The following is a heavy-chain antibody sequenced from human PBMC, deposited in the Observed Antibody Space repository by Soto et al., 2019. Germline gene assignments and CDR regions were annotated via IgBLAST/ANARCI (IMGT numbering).Heavy chain of an antibody. V-gene: IGHV3-23*01. CDR1: GFTFSSYA. D-gene: IGHD6-6*01. CDR2: ISGSGGST. CDR3: AKRDDPLELVSYYFDF. Sequence: GGSLRLSCAASGFTFSSYAMRWVRQAPGKGLEWVSAISGSGGSTYSADAVKGRFTISGDNSKNTLYLQMNSMRADDTAVYYCAKRDDPLELVSYYFDFWGQGTLVTVSS. J-gene: IGHJ4*02.